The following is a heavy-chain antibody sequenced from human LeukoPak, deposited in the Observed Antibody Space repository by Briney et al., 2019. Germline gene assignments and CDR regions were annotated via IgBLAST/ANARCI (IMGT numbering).Heavy chain of an antibody. CDR3: ARSRGTSLVTRFDY. J-gene: IGHJ4*02. D-gene: IGHD1/OR15-1a*01. CDR1: GGSISNYY. V-gene: IGHV4-4*07. Sequence: PSETLSLTCSVSGGSISNYYWSWIRQPAGKGLEWIGRINTSGNTDYKPSLKSRVTMSVDTSKNHFSLNLSSLTAADTAVYYCARSRGTSLVTRFDYWGQGTLVTVSS. CDR2: INTSGNT.